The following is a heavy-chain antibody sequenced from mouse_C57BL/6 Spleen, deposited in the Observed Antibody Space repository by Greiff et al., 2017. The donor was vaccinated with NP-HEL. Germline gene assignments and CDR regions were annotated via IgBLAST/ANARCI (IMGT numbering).Heavy chain of an antibody. J-gene: IGHJ3*01. CDR2: INPNNGGT. D-gene: IGHD2-3*01. Sequence: EVQLQESGPELVKPGASVKMSCKASGYTFTDYNMHWVKQSHGKSLEWIGYINPNNGGTSYNQKFKGKATLTVNKSSSTAYMELRSLTSEDSAVYYCARGFDGYYVPFAYWGQGTLVTVSA. CDR3: ARGFDGYYVPFAY. CDR1: GYTFTDYN. V-gene: IGHV1-22*01.